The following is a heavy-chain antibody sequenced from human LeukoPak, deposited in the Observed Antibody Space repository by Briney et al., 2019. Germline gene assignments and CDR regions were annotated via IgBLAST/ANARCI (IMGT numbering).Heavy chain of an antibody. V-gene: IGHV1-2*02. Sequence: GASVKVPCKASGYTFTVYYIHWVRQAPGQGLEWMGWIHPNSGGTNLAQKFQGRVTMTRNSSISTAYMEVSSLRSDDTAVYYCARAPVGGPLRFFDYWGQGTLVTVSS. CDR1: GYTFTVYY. D-gene: IGHD3-3*01. CDR3: ARAPVGGPLRFFDY. J-gene: IGHJ4*02. CDR2: IHPNSGGT.